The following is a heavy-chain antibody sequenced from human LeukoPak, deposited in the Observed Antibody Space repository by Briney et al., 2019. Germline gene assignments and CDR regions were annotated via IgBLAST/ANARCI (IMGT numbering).Heavy chain of an antibody. J-gene: IGHJ6*03. CDR2: VDHTGST. D-gene: IGHD1-1*01. CDR3: ARGRVSSSTWYSTYYYYFYMDV. V-gene: IGHV4-59*01. Sequence: SETLSLTCTVSDDSITMYYWTWIRQPPGKGLGWIGYVDHTGSTNFNPSLNGRVSISRDTSKNLFSLRLRSVTAADTAVYFCARGRVSSSTWYSTYYYYFYMDVWGKGTTVTVSS. CDR1: DDSITMYY.